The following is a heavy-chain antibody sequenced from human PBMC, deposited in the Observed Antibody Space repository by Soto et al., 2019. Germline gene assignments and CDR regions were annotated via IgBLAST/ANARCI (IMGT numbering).Heavy chain of an antibody. CDR3: ARDSSGWDIDY. J-gene: IGHJ4*02. CDR1: GGSISSYY. D-gene: IGHD6-19*01. CDR2: IYYSGST. Sequence: PSETLSLTCTVSGGSISSYYWSWIRQPPGKGLEWIGYIYYSGSTNYNPSLKSRVTISVDTSKNQFSLKLSSVTAADTAVYYCARDSSGWDIDYWGQGTLVTVSS. V-gene: IGHV4-59*01.